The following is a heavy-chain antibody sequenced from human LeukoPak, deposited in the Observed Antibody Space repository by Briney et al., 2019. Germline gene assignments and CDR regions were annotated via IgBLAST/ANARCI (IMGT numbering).Heavy chain of an antibody. CDR2: IYTSGST. CDR3: ARGHTRKDIVVVPAAMGAYYFDY. Sequence: SDTLSLTCTVSGGSISRYYWSWIRQPAGKGLEWIGRIYTSGSTNYNPSLKSRVTMSVDTSKNQFSLKLSSVTAADTAVYYCARGHTRKDIVVVPAAMGAYYFDYWGQGTLVTVSS. D-gene: IGHD2-2*01. V-gene: IGHV4-4*07. J-gene: IGHJ4*02. CDR1: GGSISRYY.